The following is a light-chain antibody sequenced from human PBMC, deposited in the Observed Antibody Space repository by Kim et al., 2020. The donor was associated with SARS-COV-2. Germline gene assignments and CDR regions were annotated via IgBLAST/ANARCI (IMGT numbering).Light chain of an antibody. CDR1: QGISNY. CDR2: AAS. Sequence: SSVGDRVTITCRASQGISNYLAWYQQKPGKVPKLLIYAASTLQSGVPSRFSGSGSGTDFTLTISSLQPEDVATYYCQKYNSAPRTFGQGTKVDIK. V-gene: IGKV1-27*01. CDR3: QKYNSAPRT. J-gene: IGKJ1*01.